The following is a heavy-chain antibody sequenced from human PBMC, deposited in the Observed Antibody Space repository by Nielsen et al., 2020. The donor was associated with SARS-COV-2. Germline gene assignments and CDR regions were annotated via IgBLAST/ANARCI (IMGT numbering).Heavy chain of an antibody. J-gene: IGHJ3*02. CDR3: ARVLRGSGSPGAFDI. D-gene: IGHD3-10*01. CDR2: IYYSGST. CDR1: GGSISSYY. Sequence: SETLSLTCTVSGGSISSYYWSWIRQPPGKGLEWIGYIYYSGSTNYNPSLKSRVTISVDTSKNQFSLKLSSVTAADPAVYYCARVLRGSGSPGAFDIWCQGTMVTVSS. V-gene: IGHV4-59*01.